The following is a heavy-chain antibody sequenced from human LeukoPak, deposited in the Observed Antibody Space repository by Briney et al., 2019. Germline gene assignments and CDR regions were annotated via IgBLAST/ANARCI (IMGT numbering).Heavy chain of an antibody. V-gene: IGHV1-2*02. J-gene: IGHJ6*03. CDR2: INPRSGGT. CDR1: GYTLTELS. D-gene: IGHD3-10*01. CDR3: ARGPRITLVRGGQWYYYMDV. Sequence: RASVKVSCKVSGYTLTELSMHWVRQAPGKGLEWMGCINPRSGGTNYAQKFQGRVTMTRDTSTSTVYMELSSLRSEDTAVYYCARGPRITLVRGGQWYYYMDVWGKGTTVTISS.